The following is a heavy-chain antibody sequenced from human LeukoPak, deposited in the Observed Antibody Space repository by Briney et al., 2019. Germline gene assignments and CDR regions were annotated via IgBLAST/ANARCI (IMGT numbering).Heavy chain of an antibody. J-gene: IGHJ4*02. D-gene: IGHD3-22*01. CDR2: IYYSGST. CDR1: GGSISSSSYY. CDR3: ARGDSSGYQVPFDY. Sequence: SETLSLTCTISGGSISSSSYYWGWIRQPPGKGLEWIGSIYYSGSTYYNPSLKSRVTISVDTSKSQFSLKLSSVTAADTAVYYCARGDSSGYQVPFDYWGQGTLVTVSS. V-gene: IGHV4-39*07.